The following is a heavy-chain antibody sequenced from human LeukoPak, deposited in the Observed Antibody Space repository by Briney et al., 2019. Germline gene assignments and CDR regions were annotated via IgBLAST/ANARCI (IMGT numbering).Heavy chain of an antibody. V-gene: IGHV3-21*01. Sequence: GGSLRLSCAASGFTFSSYSMNWVRQAPGKGLEWVSSISSSSYIYYADSAKGRFTISRDNAKNSLYLQMNSLRAADTAVYYCARDRNWNNWFDPWGQGTLVTVSS. D-gene: IGHD1-1*01. CDR1: GFTFSSYS. J-gene: IGHJ5*02. CDR3: ARDRNWNNWFDP. CDR2: ISSSSYI.